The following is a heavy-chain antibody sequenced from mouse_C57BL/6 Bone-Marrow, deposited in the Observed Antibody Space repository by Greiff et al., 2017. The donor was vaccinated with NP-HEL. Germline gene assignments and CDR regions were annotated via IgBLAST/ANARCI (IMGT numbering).Heavy chain of an antibody. V-gene: IGHV5-12*01. CDR3: ERQPTY. CDR1: GFTFSDYY. Sequence: EVQGVESGGGLVQPGGSLKLSCAASGFTFSDYYMYWVRQTPEKRLEWVAYISNGGGSTYYLDTVKGRFPISRDNAKNTLYLQMSRLKSEDTAMYYCERQPTYGGQGTSVTVSS. CDR2: ISNGGGST. J-gene: IGHJ4*01.